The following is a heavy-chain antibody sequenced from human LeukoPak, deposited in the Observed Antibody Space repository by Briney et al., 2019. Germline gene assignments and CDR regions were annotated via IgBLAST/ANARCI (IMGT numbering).Heavy chain of an antibody. CDR2: NNRDGTGT. Sequence: GGSLRLSCAPSGFIFSDYWFHWVRQTPGQGLVWVAANNRDGTGTSHADSVRGRFTVSRDNAKDTLYLQLNSLRADDTAVYYCARGLSYAVAYGDYWGQGTLVTVSS. D-gene: IGHD6-19*01. CDR1: GFIFSDYW. V-gene: IGHV3-74*01. J-gene: IGHJ4*02. CDR3: ARGLSYAVAYGDY.